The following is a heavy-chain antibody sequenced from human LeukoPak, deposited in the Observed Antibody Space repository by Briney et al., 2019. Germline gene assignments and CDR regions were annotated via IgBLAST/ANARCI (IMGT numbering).Heavy chain of an antibody. D-gene: IGHD2-15*01. Sequence: GGSLRLSCAASGFTFSSYAMSWVRQAPGKGLEWVSAISGSGGSTYYADSVKGRFTISRDNSKNTLYLQMNSLRAEDTAVYYCAREGLYCSGGSCYSVPNWFDPWGQGTPVTVSS. CDR2: ISGSGGST. J-gene: IGHJ5*02. CDR3: AREGLYCSGGSCYSVPNWFDP. V-gene: IGHV3-23*01. CDR1: GFTFSSYA.